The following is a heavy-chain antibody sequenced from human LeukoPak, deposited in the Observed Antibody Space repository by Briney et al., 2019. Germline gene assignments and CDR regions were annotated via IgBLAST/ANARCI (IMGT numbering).Heavy chain of an antibody. CDR2: INPNSGGT. Sequence: ASVTVSCKASGYTFTCYYMHWVRQAPGQGLEWMGWINPNSGGTNYAQKFQGRVTMTRDTSISTAYVELSRLRSDDTAVYYCARGFLGATTSYDYWGQGTLVTVSS. D-gene: IGHD1-26*01. V-gene: IGHV1-2*02. J-gene: IGHJ4*02. CDR1: GYTFTCYY. CDR3: ARGFLGATTSYDY.